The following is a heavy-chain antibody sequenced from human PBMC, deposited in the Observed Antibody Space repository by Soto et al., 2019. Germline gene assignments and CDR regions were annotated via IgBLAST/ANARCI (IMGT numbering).Heavy chain of an antibody. CDR2: ISWNSGSI. Sequence: GGSLRLSCAASGFTFDDYAMHWVRQAPGKGLEWVSGISWNSGSIGYADSVKGRFTISRDNAKNSLYLQMNSLRAEDTALYYCAKNALDSGYDFLSYFDYWGQGTLVTVSS. D-gene: IGHD5-12*01. J-gene: IGHJ4*02. CDR3: AKNALDSGYDFLSYFDY. V-gene: IGHV3-9*01. CDR1: GFTFDDYA.